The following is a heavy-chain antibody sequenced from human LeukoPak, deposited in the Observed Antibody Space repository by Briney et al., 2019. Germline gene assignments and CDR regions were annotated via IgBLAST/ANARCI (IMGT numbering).Heavy chain of an antibody. D-gene: IGHD6-6*01. CDR2: INPNSGGT. Sequence: ASVTVSCKASGYTFTGYYMHWVRQAPGQGLEWMGWINPNSGGTNYVQKFQGRVTMTRDTSISTAYMELSRLRSDDTAVYYCARGDSSSYLYYYYYYMDVWGKGTTVTVSS. CDR3: ARGDSSSYLYYYYYYMDV. V-gene: IGHV1-2*02. CDR1: GYTFTGYY. J-gene: IGHJ6*03.